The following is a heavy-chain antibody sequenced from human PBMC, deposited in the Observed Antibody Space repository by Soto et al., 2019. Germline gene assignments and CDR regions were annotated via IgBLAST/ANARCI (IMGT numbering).Heavy chain of an antibody. V-gene: IGHV4-4*07. D-gene: IGHD3-10*01. J-gene: IGHJ6*02. Sequence: QVQLQESGPGLVKPSETLSLTCTVSGGSISSYYWSWIRQPAGKGLELIGRIYASGSTNYNPSLRRQVTMSVEQSNNQVSLKLNSVTAADTAVYYCARDYYGSVSYDHYYYYGMDVWGQGTTVTVSS. CDR2: IYASGST. CDR3: ARDYYGSVSYDHYYYYGMDV. CDR1: GGSISSYY.